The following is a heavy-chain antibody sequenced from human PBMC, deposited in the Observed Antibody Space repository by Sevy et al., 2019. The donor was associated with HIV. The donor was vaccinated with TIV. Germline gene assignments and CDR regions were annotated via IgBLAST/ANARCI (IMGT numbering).Heavy chain of an antibody. CDR1: GYTFTDYY. D-gene: IGHD1-26*01. J-gene: IGHJ4*02. CDR2: FNPDSGYT. Sequence: ASVKVSCKAFGYTFTDYYIHWVRQAPGQGPEWMGWFNPDSGYTNYAQKFLGRVTMTRDTSISTAYMDLSRLGSDDTAVYYCAREAVGASSTHFYYWGQGTLVTVSS. CDR3: AREAVGASSTHFYY. V-gene: IGHV1-2*02.